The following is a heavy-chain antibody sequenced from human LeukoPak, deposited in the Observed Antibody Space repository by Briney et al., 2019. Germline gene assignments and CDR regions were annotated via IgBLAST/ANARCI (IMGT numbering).Heavy chain of an antibody. Sequence: SETLSLTCAVYGGSFSGYYWSWIRQPPGKGLEWIGEINHSGSTNYNPSLKSRVTISVDTSKNQFSLKLSSVTAADTAVYYCARMVVPAAIGDYWGQGTLVTVSS. D-gene: IGHD2-2*01. CDR2: INHSGST. CDR3: ARMVVPAAIGDY. CDR1: GGSFSGYY. V-gene: IGHV4-34*01. J-gene: IGHJ4*02.